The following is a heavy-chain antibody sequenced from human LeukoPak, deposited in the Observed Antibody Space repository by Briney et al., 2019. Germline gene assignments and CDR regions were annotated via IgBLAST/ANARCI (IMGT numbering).Heavy chain of an antibody. V-gene: IGHV3-7*03. Sequence: GGSLRLSCAASGFTVSSNYMSWVRQAPGKGLEWVANIKQDGSEKYYVDSVKGRFTISRDNAKNSLYLQMNSLRAEDTAVYYCARDLYYGTIDYWGQGTLVTVSS. J-gene: IGHJ4*02. CDR2: IKQDGSEK. D-gene: IGHD3-22*01. CDR3: ARDLYYGTIDY. CDR1: GFTVSSNY.